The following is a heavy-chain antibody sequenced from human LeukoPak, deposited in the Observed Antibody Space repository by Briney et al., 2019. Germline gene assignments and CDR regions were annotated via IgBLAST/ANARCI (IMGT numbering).Heavy chain of an antibody. D-gene: IGHD2-21*02. Sequence: GGSLRLSCAASEFAFSRNNMHWVRQAPGKGLEWVSFISYDGSDKNYAESVKGRSTISRDNSKNTLFLQMNSLGAGDTALYYCAKDRGGGHCSFDYWGQGTLVTVSS. J-gene: IGHJ4*02. CDR1: EFAFSRNN. CDR3: AKDRGGGHCSFDY. V-gene: IGHV3-30*02. CDR2: ISYDGSDK.